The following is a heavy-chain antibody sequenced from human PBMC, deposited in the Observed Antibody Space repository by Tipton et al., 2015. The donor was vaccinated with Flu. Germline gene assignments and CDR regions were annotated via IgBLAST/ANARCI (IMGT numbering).Heavy chain of an antibody. D-gene: IGHD6-19*01. CDR1: GYTFTSYG. J-gene: IGHJ4*02. CDR2: ISAYNGNT. CDR3: ARDCFPFRCSSGWYLCY. V-gene: IGHV1-18*01. Sequence: QLVQSGAEVKKPGASVKVSCKASGYTFTSYGISWVRQAPGQGLEWMGWISAYNGNTNYAQKLQGRVTMTTDTSTSTAYMELRSLRSDDTAVYYFARDCFPFRCSSGWYLCYWGQGTLVTVSS.